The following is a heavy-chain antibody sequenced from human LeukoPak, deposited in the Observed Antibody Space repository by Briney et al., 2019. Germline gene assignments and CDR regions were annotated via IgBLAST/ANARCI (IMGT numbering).Heavy chain of an antibody. V-gene: IGHV4-61*02. Sequence: PSETLSLTCTVSGGSISSGSYYWSWIRQPAGKGLEWIGRIYTSGSTNYNPSLKSRVTKSVDTSKNQFSLKLSSVTAADTAVYYCARDQYYDFWSGYYGMDVWGQGTTVTVSS. CDR2: IYTSGST. D-gene: IGHD3-3*01. CDR3: ARDQYYDFWSGYYGMDV. CDR1: GGSISSGSYY. J-gene: IGHJ6*02.